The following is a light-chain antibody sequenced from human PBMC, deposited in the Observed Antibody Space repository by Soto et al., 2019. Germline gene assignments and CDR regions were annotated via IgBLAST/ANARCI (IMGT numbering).Light chain of an antibody. CDR2: EVT. Sequence: QSVLTQPASVSGSPGQSITISCTGTSSDVGGYNYVSWYQQQSGKAPKLIIYEVTLRPSGVPDRFSGSKSGNTASLTVSGLQADDEADYYCSAYAGSNTFVFGTGTKLTVL. CDR1: SSDVGGYNY. J-gene: IGLJ1*01. V-gene: IGLV2-8*01. CDR3: SAYAGSNTFV.